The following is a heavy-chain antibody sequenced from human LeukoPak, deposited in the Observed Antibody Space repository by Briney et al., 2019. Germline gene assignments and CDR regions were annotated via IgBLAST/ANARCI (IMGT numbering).Heavy chain of an antibody. D-gene: IGHD6-13*01. CDR1: GGSISTYY. CDR3: AALEASAGPYHSYYAMDV. Sequence: SETLSLTCTVSGGSISTYYWSWVRQPPGKGVEGRGYIYNSGSTNYSPSLRSRGTISVDTCKNQFSLKLSCVNAGDTGVDYSAALEASAGPYHSYYAMDVWGQGTTVTVSS. CDR2: IYNSGST. V-gene: IGHV4-59*08. J-gene: IGHJ6*02.